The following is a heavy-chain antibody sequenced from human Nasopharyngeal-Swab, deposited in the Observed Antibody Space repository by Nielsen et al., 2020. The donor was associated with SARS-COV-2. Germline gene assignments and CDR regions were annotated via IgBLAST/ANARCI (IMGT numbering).Heavy chain of an antibody. J-gene: IGHJ6*02. CDR2: IYPGDSDT. CDR3: GRAVAGTYYYYGMDV. D-gene: IGHD6-19*01. V-gene: IGHV5-51*01. Sequence: VRKMHGKGLGWMGIIYPGDSDTRYSTSLQGQVTISADKSISTAFLQWISLKASDTAMYYCGRAVAGTYYYYGMDVWGQGTTVTVSS.